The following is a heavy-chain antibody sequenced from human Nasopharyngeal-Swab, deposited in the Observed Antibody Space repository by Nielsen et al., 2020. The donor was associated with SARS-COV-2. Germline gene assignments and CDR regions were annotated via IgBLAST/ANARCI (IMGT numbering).Heavy chain of an antibody. CDR1: GFTFSSSA. CDR2: IRSKANSYAT. J-gene: IGHJ4*02. D-gene: IGHD6-25*01. Sequence: ESLKISCATSGFTFSSSAMHWVRQASGKGLEWVGRIRSKANSYATAYAASVKGRFTISRDDSKNTAYLQMNSLKTEDTAVYYCTRLRYSSGLDYWGQGTLVTVSS. V-gene: IGHV3-73*01. CDR3: TRLRYSSGLDY.